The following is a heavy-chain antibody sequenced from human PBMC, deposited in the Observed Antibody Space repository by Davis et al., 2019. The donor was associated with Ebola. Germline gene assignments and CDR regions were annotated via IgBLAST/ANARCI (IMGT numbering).Heavy chain of an antibody. CDR2: INAGNGNT. D-gene: IGHD4-23*01. Sequence: ASVKVSCKASGYTFTSYAMHWVRQAPGQRLEWMGWINAGNGNTKYSQKFQGRVTITRDTSASTAYMELSSLRSEDTAVYYCARDYGGNFVYYYGMDVWGQGTTVTVSS. V-gene: IGHV1-3*01. J-gene: IGHJ6*02. CDR1: GYTFTSYA. CDR3: ARDYGGNFVYYYGMDV.